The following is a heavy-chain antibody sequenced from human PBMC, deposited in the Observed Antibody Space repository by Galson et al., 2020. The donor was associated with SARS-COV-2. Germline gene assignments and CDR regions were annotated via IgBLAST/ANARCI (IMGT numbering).Heavy chain of an antibody. J-gene: IGHJ5*02. CDR3: AHSGHDSGSFAH. Sequence: DDERYSPSMQSRVTITKDTSKNQVVLTMTNVDPVDTATYYCAHSGHDSGSFAHWGQGTLVTVSS. D-gene: IGHD3-10*01. V-gene: IGHV2-5*01. CDR2: DDE.